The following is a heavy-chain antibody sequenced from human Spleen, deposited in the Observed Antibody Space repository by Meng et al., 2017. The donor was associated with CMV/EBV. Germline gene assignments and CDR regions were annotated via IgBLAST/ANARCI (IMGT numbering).Heavy chain of an antibody. V-gene: IGHV3-23*01. J-gene: IGHJ6*02. CDR3: AKLGDFWSGYYYYYGMDV. Sequence: GGSLRLSCTASGFPFSRHAMSWVRQAPGKGLEWVSSISDSDGDKYYADSLRGRFTISRDNSKNTLYLQMNSLRVEDTAVYYCAKLGDFWSGYYYYYGMDVWGQGTTVTVSS. D-gene: IGHD3-3*01. CDR2: ISDSDGDK. CDR1: GFPFSRHA.